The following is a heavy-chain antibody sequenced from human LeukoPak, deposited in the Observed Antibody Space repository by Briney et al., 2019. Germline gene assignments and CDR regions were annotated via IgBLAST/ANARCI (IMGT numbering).Heavy chain of an antibody. CDR2: INWNGGST. J-gene: IGHJ4*02. CDR3: ATGGFYYDSGSDY. V-gene: IGHV3-20*04. Sequence: PGGSLRLSCAASGFTFDDYGMRWVRQAPGKGREWVSGINWNGGSTGYADSVKGQFTISRDNAKNSLYLQMNSLRAEDTALYYCATGGFYYDSGSDYWGQGTLVTVSS. CDR1: GFTFDDYG. D-gene: IGHD3-22*01.